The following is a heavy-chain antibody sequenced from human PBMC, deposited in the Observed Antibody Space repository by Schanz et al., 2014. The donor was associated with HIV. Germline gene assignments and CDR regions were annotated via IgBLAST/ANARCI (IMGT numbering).Heavy chain of an antibody. J-gene: IGHJ6*02. CDR3: ARGEGYYYDSSGFPLASGMDV. V-gene: IGHV4-31*03. D-gene: IGHD3-22*01. Sequence: QVQLQESGPGLVKPSQTLSLTCTVSGDSISSGGYYWSWIRQHPGKGLEWIGYIYYSGSTYYNPPLKSRVTMSVDTSENHFSLKLSSATVADTAVYYCARGEGYYYDSSGFPLASGMDVWGQGTTVTVSS. CDR2: IYYSGST. CDR1: GDSISSGGYY.